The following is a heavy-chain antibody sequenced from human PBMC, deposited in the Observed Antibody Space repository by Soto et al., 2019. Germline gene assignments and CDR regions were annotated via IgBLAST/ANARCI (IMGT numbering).Heavy chain of an antibody. V-gene: IGHV1-69*02. Sequence: QVQLVQSGAEVKKPGSSVKVSCKASGGTFSSYTISWVRQAPGQGLEWMGRIIPILGIANYAQKFQGRVTITADKSTSTAYMELSSLRSEDTAVYYCATPDWRYYYMDVWGKGTTVTVSS. CDR1: GGTFSSYT. CDR2: IIPILGIA. J-gene: IGHJ6*03. CDR3: ATPDWRYYYMDV. D-gene: IGHD2-21*01.